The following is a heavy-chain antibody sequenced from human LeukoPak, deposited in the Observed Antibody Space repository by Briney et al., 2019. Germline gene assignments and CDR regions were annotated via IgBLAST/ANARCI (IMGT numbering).Heavy chain of an antibody. D-gene: IGHD5-18*01. CDR2: FNHSGST. J-gene: IGHJ4*02. CDR1: GGPFSGYY. Sequence: KPSETLSLPCPAYGGPFSGYYWNWSRQPPGKGLEWTEEFNHSGSTHYNPSLKSRDTISLDTSKNQFSLKLSSVTAADTAVYYCASGYSYGYNALDYWGQGTLVTVSS. V-gene: IGHV4-34*01. CDR3: ASGYSYGYNALDY.